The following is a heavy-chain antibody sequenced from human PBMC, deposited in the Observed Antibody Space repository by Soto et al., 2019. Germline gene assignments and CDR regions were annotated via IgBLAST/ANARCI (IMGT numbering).Heavy chain of an antibody. Sequence: PSETLSLTCTVSGGSISSSSYYWGWIRQPPGKGLEWIGSIYYSGSTYYNPSLKSRVTISVDTSKNQFSLKLSSVTAADTAVYYCARHVTRSITGTTLGPWGQGTLVTVSS. D-gene: IGHD1-7*01. CDR2: IYYSGST. V-gene: IGHV4-39*01. CDR1: GGSISSSSYY. CDR3: ARHVTRSITGTTLGP. J-gene: IGHJ5*02.